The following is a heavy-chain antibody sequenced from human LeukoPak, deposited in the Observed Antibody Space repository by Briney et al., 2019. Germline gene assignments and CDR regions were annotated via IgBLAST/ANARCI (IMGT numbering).Heavy chain of an antibody. J-gene: IGHJ4*02. D-gene: IGHD3-16*01. Sequence: PGRSLRLSCAASGFTFSSYGMHWVRQAPGKGLEWVAVISYDGSNKYYADSVKGRFTISRDNSKNTLYLQMNSLRAEDTAVYYCAKDRLGSYYFDYWGQGTLVTVSS. CDR1: GFTFSSYG. CDR3: AKDRLGSYYFDY. CDR2: ISYDGSNK. V-gene: IGHV3-30*18.